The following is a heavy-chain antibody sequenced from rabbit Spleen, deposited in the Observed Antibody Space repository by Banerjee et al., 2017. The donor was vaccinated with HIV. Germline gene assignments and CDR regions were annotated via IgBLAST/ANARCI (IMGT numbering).Heavy chain of an antibody. V-gene: IGHV1S40*01. Sequence: QSLEESGGDLVKPGASLTLTCKVSGFSFSRIYWMCWVRQAPGKGLEWIACIDTNDGDTDYANWPKGRFTISKTSSTTVTLQMTTLTAADTATYFCARDLTDVIGWNFGWWGPGTLVTVS. D-gene: IGHD1-1*01. CDR1: GFSFSRIYW. CDR2: IDTNDGDT. J-gene: IGHJ4*01. CDR3: ARDLTDVIGWNFGW.